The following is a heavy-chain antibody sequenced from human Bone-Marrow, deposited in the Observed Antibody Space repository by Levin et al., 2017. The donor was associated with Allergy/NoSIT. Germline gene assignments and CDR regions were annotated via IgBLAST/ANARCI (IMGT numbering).Heavy chain of an antibody. Sequence: QTLSLTCTVSGGSISSGDYYWSWIRQPAGKGLEWIGRVYSSGSTNYNASLKSRVTISVDTSKNQFSLKLSSVTAADTAVYFCARDETLSLVRDRGGYYYYYYMDVWGKGTTVTVSS. V-gene: IGHV4-61*02. CDR1: GGSISSGDYY. CDR3: ARDETLSLVRDRGGYYYYYYMDV. D-gene: IGHD3-16*01. J-gene: IGHJ6*03. CDR2: VYSSGST.